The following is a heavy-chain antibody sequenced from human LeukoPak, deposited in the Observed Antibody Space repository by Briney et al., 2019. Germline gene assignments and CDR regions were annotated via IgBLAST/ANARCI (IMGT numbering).Heavy chain of an antibody. J-gene: IGHJ5*02. Sequence: PGGSLRLSCAASGFTFSSYGMHWVRQAPGKGLEWVAVISYDGSNKYYADSVKGRFTVSRDNSKNTLYLQMNSLRAEDTAVYYCAKALLPGIAVAGTNPNWFDPWGQGTLVTVSS. D-gene: IGHD6-19*01. CDR3: AKALLPGIAVAGTNPNWFDP. CDR1: GFTFSSYG. CDR2: ISYDGSNK. V-gene: IGHV3-30*18.